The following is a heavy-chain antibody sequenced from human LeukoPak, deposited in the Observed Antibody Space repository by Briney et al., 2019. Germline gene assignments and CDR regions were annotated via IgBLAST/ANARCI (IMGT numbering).Heavy chain of an antibody. D-gene: IGHD3-10*01. J-gene: IGHJ4*02. V-gene: IGHV1-18*01. CDR2: ITPNNGNI. Sequence: GASVKVSCKASGYTFTTYGITWVRQAPGQGLEWMGWITPNNGNINYAQKFQGRFTMTTDTSTTTAYMELRSLRSDDTAVYYCARDLIPSITMVRGVPYYFDYWGQGTLVTVSS. CDR1: GYTFTTYG. CDR3: ARDLIPSITMVRGVPYYFDY.